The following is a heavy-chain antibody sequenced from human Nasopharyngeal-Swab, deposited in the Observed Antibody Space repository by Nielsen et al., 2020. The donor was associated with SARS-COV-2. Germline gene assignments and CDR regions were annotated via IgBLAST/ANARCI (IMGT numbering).Heavy chain of an antibody. J-gene: IGHJ5*02. CDR3: ARKASSSWYSGWFDP. CDR1: GGSISSYY. CDR2: FFHSGGT. V-gene: IGHV4-59*13. D-gene: IGHD6-13*01. Sequence: SETLSLTCSVSGGSISSYYWNWIRQSPGKGLEWIGYFFHSGGTNYNPSFKSRVTISIDTSNNQVSLKLSSVTAADTAVYYCARKASSSWYSGWFDPRGQGTLVTVSS.